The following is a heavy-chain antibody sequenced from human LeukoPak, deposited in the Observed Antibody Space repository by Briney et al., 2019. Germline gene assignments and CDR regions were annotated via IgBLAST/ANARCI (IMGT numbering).Heavy chain of an antibody. CDR3: AIADSGSYYSGFDY. Sequence: QSGGSLRLSCAASGFTVSSNYMSWVRQAPGKGLEWVSVVYSGGSTHYADSVKGRFTISRDNSKNTLYLHMNSLRAEDKTVYYCAIADSGSYYSGFDYWGQGTLVTVSS. J-gene: IGHJ4*02. CDR1: GFTVSSNY. D-gene: IGHD1-26*01. CDR2: VYSGGST. V-gene: IGHV3-66*01.